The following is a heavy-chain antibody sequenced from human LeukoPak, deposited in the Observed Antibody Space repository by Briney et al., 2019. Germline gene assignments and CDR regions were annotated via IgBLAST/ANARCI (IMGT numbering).Heavy chain of an antibody. CDR1: GGSFSGYY. Sequence: KPSETLSLTCAVYGGSFSGYYWSWIRQPPGKGLEWIGEINHSGSTNYNPSLKSRVTISVDTSKNQFSLKLSSVTAADTAVYYCARRKLRDWYFDLWGRGTLVTVSS. D-gene: IGHD1-26*01. CDR2: INHSGST. V-gene: IGHV4-34*01. CDR3: ARRKLRDWYFDL. J-gene: IGHJ2*01.